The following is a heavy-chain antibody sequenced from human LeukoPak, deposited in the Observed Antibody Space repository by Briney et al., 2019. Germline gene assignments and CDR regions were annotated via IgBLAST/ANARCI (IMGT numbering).Heavy chain of an antibody. CDR3: ASQPLEYSSSSCFQH. Sequence: SETLSLTCTVSGGSISSSSYYWGWIRQPPGKGLEWIGSTYYSGSTYYNPSLKSRVTISVDTSKNQFSLKLSSVTAADTAVYYCASQPLEYSSSSCFQHWGQGTLVTVSS. V-gene: IGHV4-39*01. CDR1: GGSISSSSYY. CDR2: TYYSGST. J-gene: IGHJ1*01. D-gene: IGHD6-6*01.